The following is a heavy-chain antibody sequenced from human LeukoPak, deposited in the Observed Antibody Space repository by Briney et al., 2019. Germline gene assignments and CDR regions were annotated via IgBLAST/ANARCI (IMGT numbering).Heavy chain of an antibody. D-gene: IGHD6-19*01. CDR1: GFTFSSYG. V-gene: IGHV3-30*18. CDR3: AKDYTSGWYGPFDY. Sequence: HPGGSLRLSCAASGFTFSSYGMHWVRQAPGKGLEWVAVISYDGSNKYYTDSVKGRFTISRDNSKNTLYLQMNSLRAEDTAVYYCAKDYTSGWYGPFDYWGQGTLVTVSS. J-gene: IGHJ4*02. CDR2: ISYDGSNK.